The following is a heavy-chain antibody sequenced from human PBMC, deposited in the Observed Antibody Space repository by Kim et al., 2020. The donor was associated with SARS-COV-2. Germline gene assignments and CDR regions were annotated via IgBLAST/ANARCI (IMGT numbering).Heavy chain of an antibody. J-gene: IGHJ6*02. D-gene: IGHD2-15*01. V-gene: IGHV5-51*01. CDR3: ARQGYCSGGLCTMAV. CDR1: GYNFINYW. CDR2: IYPGPSDT. Sequence: GVSLKISCQGSGYNFINYWIAWVRQVPGKGLEWMGLIYPGPSDTKYSPSFRGQVTISADKSINTVYLHWSSLRASDTAMYYCARQGYCSGGLCTMAVWGQGTTVTVSS.